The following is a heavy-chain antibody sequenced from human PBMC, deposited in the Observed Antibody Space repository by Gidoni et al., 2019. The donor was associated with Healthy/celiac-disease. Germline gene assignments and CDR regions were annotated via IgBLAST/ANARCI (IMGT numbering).Heavy chain of an antibody. CDR1: GFTFSSYS. CDR3: ARDVPRDDYADY. V-gene: IGHV3-21*01. D-gene: IGHD4-17*01. J-gene: IGHJ4*02. Sequence: EVQLVESGGGLVKPGGSLRLSCAASGFTFSSYSMNWVRQAPGKGLEWVSSISSSSSYIYYADSVKGRFTISRDNAKNSLYLQMNSLRAEDTAVYYCARDVPRDDYADYWGQGTLVTVSS. CDR2: ISSSSSYI.